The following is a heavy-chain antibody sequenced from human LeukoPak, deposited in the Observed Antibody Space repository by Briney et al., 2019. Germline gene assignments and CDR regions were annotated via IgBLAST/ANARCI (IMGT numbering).Heavy chain of an antibody. CDR3: ARMVGLVSDF. V-gene: IGHV6-1*01. CDR1: GDSVSSNNVA. D-gene: IGHD3-10*01. CDR2: TYYRSKWHS. Sequence: SQTLSLTCDISGDSVSSNNVAWNWIRQSPSRGLEWLGRTYYRSKWHSYYAPSVKSRITINPDTSKNQFSLQLKSVTPEDTAVYYCARMVGLVSDFWGQGTLVTVSS. J-gene: IGHJ4*02.